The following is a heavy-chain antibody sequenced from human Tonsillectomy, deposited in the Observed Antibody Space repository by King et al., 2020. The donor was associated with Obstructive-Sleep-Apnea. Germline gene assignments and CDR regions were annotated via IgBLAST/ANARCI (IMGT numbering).Heavy chain of an antibody. CDR1: GFTFSSYA. D-gene: IGHD6-19*01. CDR3: ALSHNRYGQWLVYYFDY. CDR2: ISYDGSNK. J-gene: IGHJ4*02. V-gene: IGHV3-30*04. Sequence: VQLVESGGGVVQPGRSLRLSCAASGFTFSSYAMHWVRQAPGKGLEWVAVISYDGSNKYYADSVKGRFTISRDNSKNTLYLQMNSLRAEDTAVYYCALSHNRYGQWLVYYFDYWGQGTLVTVSS.